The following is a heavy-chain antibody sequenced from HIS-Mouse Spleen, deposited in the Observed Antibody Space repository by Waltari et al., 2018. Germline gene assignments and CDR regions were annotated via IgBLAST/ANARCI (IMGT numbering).Heavy chain of an antibody. CDR1: GFPVSSYW. J-gene: IGHJ5*02. CDR3: ARERRGPGWFDP. Sequence: EVQLVESGGGLVQPGGSLRLSCAASGFPVSSYWTSGVRQAPGKGLEWVANIKQDGSEKYYVDSVKGRFTISRDNAKNSLYLQMNSLRAEDTAVYYCARERRGPGWFDPWGQGTLVTVSS. V-gene: IGHV3-7*01. CDR2: IKQDGSEK. D-gene: IGHD5-12*01.